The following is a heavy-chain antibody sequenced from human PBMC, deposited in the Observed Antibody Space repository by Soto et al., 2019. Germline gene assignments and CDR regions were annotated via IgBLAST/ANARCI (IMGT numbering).Heavy chain of an antibody. D-gene: IGHD4-17*01. CDR2: FDPEDGET. CDR1: GYTLTELS. V-gene: IGHV1-24*01. J-gene: IGHJ4*02. Sequence: ASVKVSCKVSGYTLTELSMHWVRQAPGKGLEWMGGFDPEDGETIYAQKFQGRVTMTEDTSTDTAYMELSSLRSEDTAVYYCAXXXGDYGDXPXLDYWGQGTLVTVSS. CDR3: AXXXGDYGDXPXLDY.